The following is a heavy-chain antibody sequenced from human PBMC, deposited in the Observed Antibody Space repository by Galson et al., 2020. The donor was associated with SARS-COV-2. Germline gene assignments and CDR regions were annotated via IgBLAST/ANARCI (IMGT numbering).Heavy chain of an antibody. D-gene: IGHD6-19*01. J-gene: IGHJ4*02. Sequence: PSETLSLTCTVSGGSISSGDYYWSWIRQPPGKGLEWIGYIYYSGSTYYNPSLKSRVTISVDTSKNQFSLKLSSVTAADTAVYYCARETVAGTPARVDYWGQGTLVTVSS. V-gene: IGHV4-30-4*01. CDR1: GGSISSGDYY. CDR3: ARETVAGTPARVDY. CDR2: IYYSGST.